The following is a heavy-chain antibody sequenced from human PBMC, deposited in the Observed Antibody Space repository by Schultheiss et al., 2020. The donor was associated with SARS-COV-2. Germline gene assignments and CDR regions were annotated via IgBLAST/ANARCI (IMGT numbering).Heavy chain of an antibody. CDR1: GGSISSYY. CDR2: IYHSGST. J-gene: IGHJ4*02. D-gene: IGHD4-23*01. Sequence: SETLSLTCTVSGGSISSYYWSWIRQPPGKGLEWIGYIYHSGSTYYNPSLKSRVTISVDTSKNQFSLKLSSVTAADTAVYYCARGLRWSRVADYWGQGTLVTVSS. V-gene: IGHV4-4*08. CDR3: ARGLRWSRVADY.